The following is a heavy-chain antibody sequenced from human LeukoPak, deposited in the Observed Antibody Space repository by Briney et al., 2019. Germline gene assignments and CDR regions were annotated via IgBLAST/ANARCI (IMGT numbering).Heavy chain of an antibody. J-gene: IGHJ3*01. D-gene: IGHD6-19*01. V-gene: IGHV4-39*01. CDR3: ARRAVAGAVDP. CDR1: GGSISSSSFY. CDR2: IYYSGST. Sequence: SETLSLTCTVSGGSISSSSFYWAWIRQPAGKGLEWIGSIYYSGSTYYNPSLKSRVTMSVDTSKIQFSLNLRSVTTTDTAVYYCARRAVAGAVDPWGQGTMVTVSS.